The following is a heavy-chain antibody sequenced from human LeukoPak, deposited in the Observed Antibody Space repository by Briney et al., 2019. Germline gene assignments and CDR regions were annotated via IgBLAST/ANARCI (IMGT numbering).Heavy chain of an antibody. CDR3: ARDGGLHNNYFDF. V-gene: IGHV3-23*01. CDR1: GFTFSSYA. J-gene: IGHJ4*02. D-gene: IGHD3-16*01. Sequence: GGSLRLSCAASGFTFSSYAMSWVRQALGKGLEWVSAISASGGSTYYADSVKGRFTISRDSSKNTLYLQMNSLRAEDTAVYYCARDGGLHNNYFDFWGQGTLVTVSS. CDR2: ISASGGST.